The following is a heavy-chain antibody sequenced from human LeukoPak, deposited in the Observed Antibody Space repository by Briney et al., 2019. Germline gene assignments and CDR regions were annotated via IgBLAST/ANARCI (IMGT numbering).Heavy chain of an antibody. CDR2: IYSTGST. D-gene: IGHD6-13*01. J-gene: IGHJ4*02. CDR1: GGSISSYY. Sequence: PSETLSLTYTVSGGSISSYYWSWIRQPAGKGLEWIGCIYSTGSTNYNPSLKSRVTMSVDTSKNQFSLRLRSVTAADTAVYYCARQIASAGTAGFDFWGQGALVTVSS. V-gene: IGHV4-4*07. CDR3: ARQIASAGTAGFDF.